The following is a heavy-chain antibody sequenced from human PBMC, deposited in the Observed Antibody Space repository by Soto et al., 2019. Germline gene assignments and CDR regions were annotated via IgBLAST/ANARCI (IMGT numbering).Heavy chain of an antibody. D-gene: IGHD2-2*01. J-gene: IGHJ5*02. CDR1: GGSISDDTYY. CDR3: ARLHCDSPNCVPLDP. V-gene: IGHV4-39*01. CDR2: IYYSGTS. Sequence: QLQLQESGPGLVKPSETLSLTCTVSGGSISDDTYYWGWIRHPPGKGLEWIGSIYYSGTSSYNPSLKSRVTMSVDTSNKQLSLRLSSVTAADTAVYYCARLHCDSPNCVPLDPWGQGTLVIVSS.